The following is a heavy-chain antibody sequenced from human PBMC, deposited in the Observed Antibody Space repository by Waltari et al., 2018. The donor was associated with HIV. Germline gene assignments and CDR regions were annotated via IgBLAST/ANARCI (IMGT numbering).Heavy chain of an antibody. CDR2: KKQDGSEK. Sequence: EGQLVESGGGLVQPGGSLRLSCAASGFTFSSYWMRWVRQAPGKGWGGVANKKQDGSEKYYVDSVKCRFTISRDNAKNSLYLQMNSLRAEDTAVYFCARRRGSYCLDYWGQGTLVTVSS. D-gene: IGHD1-26*01. CDR3: ARRRGSYCLDY. CDR1: GFTFSSYW. V-gene: IGHV3-7*01. J-gene: IGHJ4*02.